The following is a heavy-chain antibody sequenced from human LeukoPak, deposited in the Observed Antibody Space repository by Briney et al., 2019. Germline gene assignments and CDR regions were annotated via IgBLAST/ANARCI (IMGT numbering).Heavy chain of an antibody. CDR3: ARETAVTGTFFDH. J-gene: IGHJ4*02. CDR2: INPNSGVT. D-gene: IGHD6-19*01. Sequence: ASVKVSCKASGYTFIGYYMHWVRQAPGQGLEWMGQINPNSGVTNYEQKFQGRVTMTRDTSISTAYMELSSLTSDDTAVYYCARETAVTGTFFDHWGQGTLVTVSS. V-gene: IGHV1-2*06. CDR1: GYTFIGYY.